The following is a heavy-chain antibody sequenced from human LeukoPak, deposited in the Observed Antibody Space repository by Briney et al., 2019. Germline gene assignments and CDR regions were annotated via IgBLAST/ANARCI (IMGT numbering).Heavy chain of an antibody. CDR2: IKKNGSEE. D-gene: IGHD6-19*01. CDR3: ARDSRQWLAQALEDYFDY. Sequence: GGSLSLSCAASGFTFSSYWMSWVGPARGKGLEGVANIKKNGSEECSMEYATGRFTISRDNAKISLYLQMNSLRAEDTAVYYCARDSRQWLAQALEDYFDYWGQGTLVTVSS. J-gene: IGHJ4*02. V-gene: IGHV3-7*01. CDR1: GFTFSSYW.